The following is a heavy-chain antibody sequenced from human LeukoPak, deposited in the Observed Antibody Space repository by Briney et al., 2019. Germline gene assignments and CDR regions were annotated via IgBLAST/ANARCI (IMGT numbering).Heavy chain of an antibody. J-gene: IGHJ5*02. CDR1: GYTFTSYD. V-gene: IGHV1-8*01. CDR3: ARGSLRLRLRRFDP. D-gene: IGHD5-18*01. CDR2: LNPNSGNT. Sequence: ASVKVSCKASGYTFTSYDINWVRQATGQGLEWMGWLNPNSGNTGYAQKFQGRVTMTRNTSISTAYMELSSLRSEDTAVYYCARGSLRLRLRRFDPWGQGTLVTVSS.